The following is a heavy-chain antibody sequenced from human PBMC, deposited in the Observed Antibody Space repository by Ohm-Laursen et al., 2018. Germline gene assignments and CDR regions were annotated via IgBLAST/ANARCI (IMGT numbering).Heavy chain of an antibody. J-gene: IGHJ4*02. CDR3: AKAPMITFGGVIASYFDY. V-gene: IGHV3-9*01. Sequence: SLRLSCAASGFTFDDYAMHWVRQAPGKGLEWVSGISWHRGSIGYADSVKGRFTISRDNAKNSLYLQMNSLRAEDTALYYCAKAPMITFGGVIASYFDYWGQGTLVTVSS. CDR1: GFTFDDYA. CDR2: ISWHRGSI. D-gene: IGHD3-16*02.